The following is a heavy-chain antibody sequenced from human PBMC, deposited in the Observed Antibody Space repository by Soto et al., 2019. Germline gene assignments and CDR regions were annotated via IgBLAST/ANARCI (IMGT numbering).Heavy chain of an antibody. CDR2: IYYSGST. CDR1: GGSISSYY. CDR3: ARVGRGVRLPLYYFDY. Sequence: SETLSLTCTVSGGSISSYYLSWIRQPPGKGLEWIGYIYYSGSTNYNPSLKSRVTISVDTSKNQFSLKLSSVTAADTAVYYCARVGRGVRLPLYYFDYWGQGTLVTVYS. J-gene: IGHJ4*02. V-gene: IGHV4-59*01. D-gene: IGHD4-17*01.